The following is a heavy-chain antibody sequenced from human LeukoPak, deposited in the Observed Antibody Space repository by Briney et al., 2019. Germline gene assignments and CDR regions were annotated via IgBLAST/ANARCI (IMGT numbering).Heavy chain of an antibody. V-gene: IGHV1-8*01. J-gene: IGHJ4*02. CDR3: ARDGRSGDTKALDY. D-gene: IGHD4-17*01. Sequence: GASVKVSCKTSGYTFTNLDINWLRQAPGQGLEWMGWMSPNSGDTGYAQKFQGRVTMTRDTSTSTVYMELSSLRSEDTAVYYCARDGRSGDTKALDYWGQGTLVTVSS. CDR1: GYTFTNLD. CDR2: MSPNSGDT.